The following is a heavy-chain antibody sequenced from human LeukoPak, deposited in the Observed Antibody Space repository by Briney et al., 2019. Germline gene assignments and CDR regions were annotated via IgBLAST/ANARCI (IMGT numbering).Heavy chain of an antibody. J-gene: IGHJ6*03. Sequence: PGGSLRLSCAASGFTFSNYEMNWVRQAPGKGLEWISHISNFGDIIHYADSVEDRFTISRDNDKNSIYLQMNSLRAEDTAVYYCAKDATPALGTVYMDVWGKGTTVTISS. CDR2: ISNFGDII. CDR1: GFTFSNYE. CDR3: AKDATPALGTVYMDV. V-gene: IGHV3-48*03. D-gene: IGHD6-13*01.